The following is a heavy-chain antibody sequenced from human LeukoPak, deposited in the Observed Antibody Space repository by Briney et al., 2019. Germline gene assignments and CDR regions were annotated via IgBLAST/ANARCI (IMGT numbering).Heavy chain of an antibody. V-gene: IGHV3-74*01. CDR3: VRAGGASSYMSFDP. J-gene: IGHJ5*02. CDR2: ISSDGSKT. CDR1: ESSFTNYW. Sequence: GGSLRLSCAISESSFTNYWMHWVRQVPGKGLMWVSRISSDGSKTRYADSVKGRFTISRDNAKNTLFLQMSSLRVEDTALYYCVRAGGASSYMSFDPWGQGILVTVSS. D-gene: IGHD6-6*01.